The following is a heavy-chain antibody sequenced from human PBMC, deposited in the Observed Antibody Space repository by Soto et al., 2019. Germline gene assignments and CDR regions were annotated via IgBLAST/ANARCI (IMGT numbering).Heavy chain of an antibody. V-gene: IGHV3-33*01. CDR1: GFTFSSYG. J-gene: IGHJ4*02. D-gene: IGHD5-18*01. Sequence: QVQLVESGGGVVQPGRSLRLSCAASGFTFSSYGMHWVRQAPGKGLEWVAVIWYDGSNKYYADSVKGRFTISRDNSKNTLYLQMNSLRAEDMAVYYCARDSDASYMVKPDYWGQGTLVTVSS. CDR2: IWYDGSNK. CDR3: ARDSDASYMVKPDY.